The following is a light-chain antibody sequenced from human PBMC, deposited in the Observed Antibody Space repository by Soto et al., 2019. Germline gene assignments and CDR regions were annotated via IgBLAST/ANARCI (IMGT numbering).Light chain of an antibody. Sequence: DIQMTRSPSTLSASVGDRVTITCRASQSISTWLAWYQQQPGKAPKLLIYDVSSLESGVPSRFSGSGSGTEFTLTISSLQPDDFATYYCQQYNSYWTFGQGTKVDIK. V-gene: IGKV1-5*01. CDR2: DVS. CDR3: QQYNSYWT. CDR1: QSISTW. J-gene: IGKJ1*01.